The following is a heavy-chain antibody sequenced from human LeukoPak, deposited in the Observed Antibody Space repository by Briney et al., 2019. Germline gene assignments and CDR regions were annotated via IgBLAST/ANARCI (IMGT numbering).Heavy chain of an antibody. V-gene: IGHV3-43D*03. J-gene: IGHJ5*02. Sequence: GGSLRLSCAASGFTFDDYAMHWVRQAPGKGLEWVSLISWEGGSTYYADSVKGRFTISRDNSKNSLYLDMNSLRADDTALYYCAKDGVVAALGDNWFDPWGQGTLVTVSS. CDR3: AKDGVVAALGDNWFDP. CDR2: ISWEGGST. D-gene: IGHD2-15*01. CDR1: GFTFDDYA.